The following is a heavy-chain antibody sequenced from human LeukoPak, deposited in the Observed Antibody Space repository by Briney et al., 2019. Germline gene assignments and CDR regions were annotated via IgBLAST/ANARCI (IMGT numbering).Heavy chain of an antibody. CDR2: ISYDGSNK. Sequence: GGSLRLSCAASGFTFSSYGMHWVRQAPGKWLECVAIISYDGSNKYYTDSVKGRFTISRDNSKNTLYLQMNSLRAEDTAVYYCAKSGIEAAGSLVYFDSWGQGTLVTASS. J-gene: IGHJ4*02. V-gene: IGHV3-30*18. CDR1: GFTFSSYG. D-gene: IGHD6-13*01. CDR3: AKSGIEAAGSLVYFDS.